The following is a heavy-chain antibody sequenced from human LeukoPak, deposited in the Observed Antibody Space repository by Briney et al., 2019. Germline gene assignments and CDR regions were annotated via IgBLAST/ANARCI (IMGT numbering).Heavy chain of an antibody. CDR2: IDPSDSYG. V-gene: IGHV5-10-1*01. CDR1: GYSFSSYW. CDR3: ARHNSTGWYYFDY. D-gene: IGHD6-19*01. J-gene: IGHJ4*02. Sequence: PGESLRISCKGSGYSFSSYWISWVRQVPGKGQEWRGRIDPSDSYGNYSPSFQGHVTISADKSISTAYLQWGSLQASDTARYYCARHNSTGWYYFDYWGQGTLVTVSS.